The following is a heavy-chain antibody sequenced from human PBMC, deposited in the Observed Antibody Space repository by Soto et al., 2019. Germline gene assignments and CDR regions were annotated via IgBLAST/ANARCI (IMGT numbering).Heavy chain of an antibody. CDR1: GFRFNNYA. D-gene: IGHD3-10*01. V-gene: IGHV3-30-3*01. CDR3: AKVQRFGEFSEMEFDY. CDR2: ISNDGSNK. J-gene: IGHJ4*02. Sequence: GGSLRISCAASGFRFNNYAMHWVRQAPGKGLEWVAVISNDGSNKYYADSVKGRFTISRDNSKNTLYLQMNSLRAEDTAVYYCAKVQRFGEFSEMEFDYWGQGTLVTVSS.